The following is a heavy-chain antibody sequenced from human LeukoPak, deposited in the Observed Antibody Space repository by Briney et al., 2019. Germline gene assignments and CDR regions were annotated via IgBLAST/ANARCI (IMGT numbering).Heavy chain of an antibody. V-gene: IGHV3-74*01. CDR3: ARDSSSWYNYFDY. Sequence: GGSLRLSCAASGFTFSSYWMHWVRQAPGKGLVWVSRINSDGSSTGYADSVKGRFTIPRDNAKNTLFLQMHSLRAEDTAVYYCARDSSSWYNYFDYWGQGTLVTVSS. J-gene: IGHJ4*02. D-gene: IGHD6-13*01. CDR1: GFTFSSYW. CDR2: INSDGSST.